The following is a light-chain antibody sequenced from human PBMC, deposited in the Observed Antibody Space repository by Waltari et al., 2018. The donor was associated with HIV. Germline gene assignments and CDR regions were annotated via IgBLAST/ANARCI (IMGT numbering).Light chain of an antibody. CDR3: CSYAGGRVFVL. Sequence: QSALTQPASVSGSPGQSITISCTGTISDIGSYQLVSWYQQYPGRAPKLINYEVSKKPSWVSDRFSGSKSGNRASLTVAGLKVEDEADYYCCSYAGGRVFVLFGGGTRLTV. CDR2: EVS. V-gene: IGLV2-23*02. J-gene: IGLJ2*01. CDR1: ISDIGSYQL.